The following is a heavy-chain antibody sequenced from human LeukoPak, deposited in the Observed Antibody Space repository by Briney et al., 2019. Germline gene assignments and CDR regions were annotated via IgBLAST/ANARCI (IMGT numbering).Heavy chain of an antibody. D-gene: IGHD6-13*01. CDR3: AKDRSSSWYGEFDY. CDR1: GFTFDDYA. CDR2: ISGDGGST. Sequence: PGGSLTLSCAASGFTFDDYAMHWVRQAPGKGLEWVSLISGDGGSTYYADSVKGRFTISRDNSKNSLYLQMNSLRTEDTALYYCAKDRSSSWYGEFDYWGQGTLVTVSS. V-gene: IGHV3-43*02. J-gene: IGHJ4*02.